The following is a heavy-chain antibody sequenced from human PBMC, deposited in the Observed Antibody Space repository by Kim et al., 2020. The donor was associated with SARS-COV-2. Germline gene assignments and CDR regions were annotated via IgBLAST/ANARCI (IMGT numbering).Heavy chain of an antibody. Sequence: GGSLRLSCAASGFTFSSYWMSWVRQAPGKGLEWVANIKQDGSEKYYVDSVKGRFTISRDNAKNSLYLQMNSLRAEDTAVYYCARDYYDFWSGYYYWFDPWGQGTLVTVSS. V-gene: IGHV3-7*01. CDR1: GFTFSSYW. D-gene: IGHD3-3*01. CDR2: IKQDGSEK. CDR3: ARDYYDFWSGYYYWFDP. J-gene: IGHJ5*02.